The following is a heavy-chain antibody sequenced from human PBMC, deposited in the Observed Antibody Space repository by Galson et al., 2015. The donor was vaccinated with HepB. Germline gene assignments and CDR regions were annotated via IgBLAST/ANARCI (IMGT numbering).Heavy chain of an antibody. CDR3: ARQHRLWGSSLGGY. Sequence: QSGAEVKKPGESLKISCKASGYTFTSYAMHWVRQAPGQRLEWMGWINAGNGNTKYSQKFQGRVTITRDTSASTAYMELSSLRSEDTAVYYCARQHRLWGSSLGGYWGQGTLVTVSS. D-gene: IGHD3-16*01. CDR1: GYTFTSYA. J-gene: IGHJ4*02. V-gene: IGHV1-3*01. CDR2: INAGNGNT.